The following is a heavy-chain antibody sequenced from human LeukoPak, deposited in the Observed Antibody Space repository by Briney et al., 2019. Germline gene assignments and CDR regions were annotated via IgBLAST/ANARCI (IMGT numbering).Heavy chain of an antibody. Sequence: GGSLRLSCAASGFTFSDYYMSWIRQAPGKGLEWVPYISSSGSTIYYADSVKGRFTISRDNAKNSLYLQMNSLRAEDTAVYYCARGPGIVVVVAGPGAFDIWGQGTMVTVSS. D-gene: IGHD2-15*01. CDR3: ARGPGIVVVVAGPGAFDI. V-gene: IGHV3-11*04. CDR1: GFTFSDYY. J-gene: IGHJ3*02. CDR2: ISSSGSTI.